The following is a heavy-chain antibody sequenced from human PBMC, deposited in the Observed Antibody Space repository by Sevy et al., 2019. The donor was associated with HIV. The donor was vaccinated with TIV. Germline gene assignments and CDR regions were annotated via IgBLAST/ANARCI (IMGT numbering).Heavy chain of an antibody. J-gene: IGHJ1*01. V-gene: IGHV3-23*01. D-gene: IGHD1-20*01. CDR1: GFIFSGYG. CDR2: IRGSGGRP. CDR3: AKDRITQARFQH. Sequence: GGSLRLSCAASGFIFSGYGMSWVRQAPGQGLEWVSAIRGSGGRPYYADSVKGRFTISRENFRNTLYLQMNSLRAEDTAVYYCAKDRITQARFQHWGQGTLVTVSS.